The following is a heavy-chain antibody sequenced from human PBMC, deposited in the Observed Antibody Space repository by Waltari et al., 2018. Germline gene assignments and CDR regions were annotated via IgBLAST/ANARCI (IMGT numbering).Heavy chain of an antibody. CDR2: IYYSGST. CDR1: GGSISSSY. Sequence: QVQLQESGPGLVKPSETLSLTCTVSGGSISSSYWTWIRQPPGKGLEWIGYIYYSGSTNYNPSLKSRVTISVDTSKNQFSLKLSSVTAADTAVYYCARDGIAARGVYYFDYWGQGTLVTVSS. V-gene: IGHV4-59*01. D-gene: IGHD6-25*01. J-gene: IGHJ4*02. CDR3: ARDGIAARGVYYFDY.